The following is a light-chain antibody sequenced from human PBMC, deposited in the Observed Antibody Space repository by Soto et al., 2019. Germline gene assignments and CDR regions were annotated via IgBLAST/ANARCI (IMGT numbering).Light chain of an antibody. Sequence: IVLTQSPATLSLSPGERATLSCRARQTVSTYLSWYQHKPGQAPRLLIYGASNRATGIPARFSGSGSGTDFTLTISSLQPEDFATYYCQQSYDTPQTFGLGTKVDTK. CDR3: QQSYDTPQT. CDR1: QTVSTY. J-gene: IGKJ1*01. CDR2: GAS. V-gene: IGKV3-11*01.